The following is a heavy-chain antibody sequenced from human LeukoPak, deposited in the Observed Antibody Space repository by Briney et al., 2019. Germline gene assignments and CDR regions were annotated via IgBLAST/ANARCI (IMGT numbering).Heavy chain of an antibody. V-gene: IGHV3-30*14. J-gene: IGHJ4*02. CDR2: ISYDGSNK. Sequence: GGSLRLSCAASGFTFSTYAMHWVRQAPGKGLEWVAIISYDGSNKYYADSVKGRFTISRDNSKNTLYLQMNSLRAEDTAVYYCARSTQLWSPVYWGQGTLVTVSS. D-gene: IGHD5-18*01. CDR3: ARSTQLWSPVY. CDR1: GFTFSTYA.